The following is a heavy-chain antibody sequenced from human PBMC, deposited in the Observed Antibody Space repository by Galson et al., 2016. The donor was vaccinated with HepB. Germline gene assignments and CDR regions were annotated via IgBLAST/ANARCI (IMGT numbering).Heavy chain of an antibody. CDR3: ARRTLQPSFDY. Sequence: ETLSLTCTVSGDSISIRGYYWAWIRQPPGKGLEWIGSIHYSGDTYNNPSLKTRVSMSVDTAKNHFSLELSPVTAADTAVYYCARRTLQPSFDYWGQGTPVSVSS. J-gene: IGHJ4*02. D-gene: IGHD1-14*01. CDR1: GDSISIRGYY. V-gene: IGHV4-39*02. CDR2: IHYSGDT.